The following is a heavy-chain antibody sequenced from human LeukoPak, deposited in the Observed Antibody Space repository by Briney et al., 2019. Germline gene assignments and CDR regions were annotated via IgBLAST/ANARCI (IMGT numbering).Heavy chain of an antibody. Sequence: KAGGSLRLSCAASGFTFSTYAVNWVRQAPGKGLEWVSSISSSSSYIYYADSVKGRFTISRDNAKNSLYLQMNSLRAEDTAVYYCASPPQWLSLWGQGTLVTVSS. CDR3: ASPPQWLSL. D-gene: IGHD6-19*01. J-gene: IGHJ4*02. V-gene: IGHV3-21*01. CDR2: ISSSSSYI. CDR1: GFTFSTYA.